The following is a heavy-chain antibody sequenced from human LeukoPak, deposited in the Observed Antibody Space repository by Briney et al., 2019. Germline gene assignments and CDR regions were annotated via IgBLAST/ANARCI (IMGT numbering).Heavy chain of an antibody. CDR3: ARPRLEDDTSGYWWFDP. D-gene: IGHD3-22*01. V-gene: IGHV4-39*01. Sequence: KSSETLSLTCTVSGGSISSSSYYWGWIRQPPGKGLEWIGNIYYGGSSYYNPSLNSRVTISVDTSKNQFSLNLYSVTAADTALYYCARPRLEDDTSGYWWFDPWGQGTLVTVSS. CDR2: IYYGGSS. CDR1: GGSISSSSYY. J-gene: IGHJ5*02.